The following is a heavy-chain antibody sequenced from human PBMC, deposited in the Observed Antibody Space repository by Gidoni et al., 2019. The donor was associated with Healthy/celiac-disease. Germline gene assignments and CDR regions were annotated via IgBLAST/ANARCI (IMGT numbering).Heavy chain of an antibody. Sequence: QVQLVESGGGVVQPGRSLRLSCAASGFTFSSYAMHLVRQAPGKGLEWVAVISYDGSNKYYADSVKGRFTISRDNSKNTLYLQMNSLRAEDTAVYYCARGSGFRSGYFDYWGQGTLVTVSS. CDR2: ISYDGSNK. D-gene: IGHD3-10*01. V-gene: IGHV3-30-3*01. CDR1: GFTFSSYA. J-gene: IGHJ4*02. CDR3: ARGSGFRSGYFDY.